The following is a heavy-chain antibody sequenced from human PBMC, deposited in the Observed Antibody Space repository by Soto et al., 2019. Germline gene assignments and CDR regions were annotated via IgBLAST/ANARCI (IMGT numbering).Heavy chain of an antibody. Sequence: GGSLRLSCAASGFTFSSYWMHWVRQAPGKGLVWVSRINSDGSSTSYADSVKGRFTISRDNAKNTLYLQMNSLRAEDTAVYYCARVSGSGSGWFDPWGQGTLVTVSS. D-gene: IGHD3-10*01. CDR1: GFTFSSYW. CDR2: INSDGSST. CDR3: ARVSGSGSGWFDP. V-gene: IGHV3-74*01. J-gene: IGHJ5*02.